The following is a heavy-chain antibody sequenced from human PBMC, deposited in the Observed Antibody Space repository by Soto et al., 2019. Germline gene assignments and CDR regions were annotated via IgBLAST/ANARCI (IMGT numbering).Heavy chain of an antibody. CDR3: ARDHLGIAAGDFDL. D-gene: IGHD6-19*01. Sequence: EDQLVESGGGLVKPGGSLRLSCAASGFSFDTYNMNRVRQAPGKGLEWVSSISSGRPDIFYADSVRGRFTISRDDAKKSLVLQMNSLRADDTAVYYCARDHLGIAAGDFDLWGQGTLVTVSS. CDR2: ISSGRPDI. J-gene: IGHJ4*02. CDR1: GFSFDTYN. V-gene: IGHV3-21*02.